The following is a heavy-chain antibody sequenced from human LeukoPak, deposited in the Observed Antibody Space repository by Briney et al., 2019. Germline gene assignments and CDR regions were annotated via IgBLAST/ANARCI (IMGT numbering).Heavy chain of an antibody. J-gene: IGHJ4*02. V-gene: IGHV1-46*01. CDR3: ARAPERASIGDY. Sequence: ASVKVSCKAFGYTFTTYYMHWVRQAPGQGLEWMGIINPSGGSTNYAQKFQGRVTMTRDTSTSTVYMELSSLRSEDTAVYYCARAPERASIGDYWGQGTLVTVSS. CDR1: GYTFTTYY. CDR2: INPSGGST. D-gene: IGHD5-12*01.